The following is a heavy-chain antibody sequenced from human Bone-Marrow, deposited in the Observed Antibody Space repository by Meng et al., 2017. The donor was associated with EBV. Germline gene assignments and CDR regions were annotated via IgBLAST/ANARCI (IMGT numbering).Heavy chain of an antibody. CDR2: IYYSGIT. J-gene: IGHJ5*02. Sequence: QLELGGSGPGVLKPSGTRSLTCSVSGASSSGSSYLWGWIRQSPGEGLEWIASIYYSGITYYNPSLKSRVSISVDTSNNQFSLRLTSVTAADTAVYYCATVKGGNYFPWFDPWGQGTLVTVSS. V-gene: IGHV4-39*07. CDR1: GASSSGSSYL. D-gene: IGHD3-9*01. CDR3: ATVKGGNYFPWFDP.